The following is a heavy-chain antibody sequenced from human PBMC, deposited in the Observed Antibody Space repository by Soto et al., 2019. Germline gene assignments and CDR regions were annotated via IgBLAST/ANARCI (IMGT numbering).Heavy chain of an antibody. Sequence: ASVKVSCKASGYTFTGYYMHWVRQAPGQGLEWMGWINPNSGGTNYAQKFQGWVTMTRDTSISTAYMELSRLRSDDTAVYYCARVIKAAAAGFPLDGGGLDVWGQGTTVTVSS. J-gene: IGHJ6*02. CDR2: INPNSGGT. V-gene: IGHV1-2*04. D-gene: IGHD6-13*01. CDR1: GYTFTGYY. CDR3: ARVIKAAAAGFPLDGGGLDV.